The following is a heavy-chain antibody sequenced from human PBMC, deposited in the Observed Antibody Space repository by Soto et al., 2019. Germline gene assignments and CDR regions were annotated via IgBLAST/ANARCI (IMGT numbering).Heavy chain of an antibody. CDR1: GGSFSGYY. CDR3: ARGLWGEQQLRLVYYYYYGMDV. CDR2: INHSGST. Sequence: SETLSLTCAVYGGSFSGYYWSWIRQPPGKGLEWIGEINHSGSTNYNPSLKSRVTISVDTSKNQFSLKLSSVTAADTAVYYCARGLWGEQQLRLVYYYYYGMDVWGQGTTVTVSS. V-gene: IGHV4-34*01. J-gene: IGHJ6*02. D-gene: IGHD6-13*01.